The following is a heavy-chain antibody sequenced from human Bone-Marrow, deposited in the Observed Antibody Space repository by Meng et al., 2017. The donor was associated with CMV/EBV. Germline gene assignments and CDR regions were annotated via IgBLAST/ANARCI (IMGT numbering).Heavy chain of an antibody. J-gene: IGHJ4*02. CDR1: GFTFSNYW. D-gene: IGHD2-21*02. Sequence: ETLSLTCAASGFTFSNYWMSWVRQAPGKGLEWVANIQQDGSEKYYVDSVKGRFTISRDNAKHSLYLQMNSLRAEDTAVYYCASGGDSTYWGQGTLVTVSS. CDR2: IQQDGSEK. V-gene: IGHV3-7*01. CDR3: ASGGDSTY.